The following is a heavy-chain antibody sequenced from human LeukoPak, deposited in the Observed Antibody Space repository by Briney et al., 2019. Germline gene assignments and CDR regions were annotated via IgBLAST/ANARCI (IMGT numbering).Heavy chain of an antibody. CDR2: TYYRSTWYH. D-gene: IGHD2-2*01. CDR3: ARERPPEYCSSTNCHRNYFDH. J-gene: IGHJ4*02. CDR1: GDSVSSNTAA. V-gene: IGHV6-1*01. Sequence: SQTLSLTCAISGDSVSSNTAAWNWIRQSPSRGLEWLGRTYYRSTWYHDYAESVKSRITINPDTSKNHFSLQLNSVTPEDTAVYYCARERPPEYCSSTNCHRNYFDHWGQGTLVTVSA.